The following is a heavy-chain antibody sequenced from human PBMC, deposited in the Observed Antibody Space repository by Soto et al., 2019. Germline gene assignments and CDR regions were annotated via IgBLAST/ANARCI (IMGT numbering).Heavy chain of an antibody. CDR2: INHSGST. CDR3: ARVLYYDFWSGYPRYYFDY. D-gene: IGHD3-3*01. Sequence: SETLSLTCAVYGGSSSGYYWSWIRQPPGKGLEWIGEINHSGSTNYNPSLKSRVTISVDTSKNQFSLKLSSVTAADTAVYYCARVLYYDFWSGYPRYYFDYWGQGTLVTVSS. V-gene: IGHV4-34*01. J-gene: IGHJ4*02. CDR1: GGSSSGYY.